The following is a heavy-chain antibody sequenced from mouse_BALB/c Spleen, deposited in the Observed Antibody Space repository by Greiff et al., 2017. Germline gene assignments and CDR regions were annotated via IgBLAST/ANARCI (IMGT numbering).Heavy chain of an antibody. CDR1: GYSFTSYY. V-gene: IGHV1-66*01. CDR2: IFPGSGNT. D-gene: IGHD2-2*01. Sequence: QVQLKESGPELVKPGASVKISCKASGYSFTSYYIHWVKQRPGQGLEWIGWIFPGSGNTKYNEKFKGKATLTADTSSSTAYMQLSSLTSEDSAVYFCAKGYDGDYYAMDYWGQGTSVTVSS. CDR3: AKGYDGDYYAMDY. J-gene: IGHJ4*01.